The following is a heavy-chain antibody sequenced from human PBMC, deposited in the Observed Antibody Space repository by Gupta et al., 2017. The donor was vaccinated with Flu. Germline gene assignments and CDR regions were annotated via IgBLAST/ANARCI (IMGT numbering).Heavy chain of an antibody. Sequence: ISSNGGSTDYANSVKGRFAISRDNSKNTLYLQMGSLRAEDMAVYYFARDVQYVYYDFWSGYYYHYYYYYMDVWGKGTTVTVSS. CDR3: ARDVQYVYYDFWSGYYYHYYYYYMDV. CDR2: ISSNGGST. V-gene: IGHV3-64*01. J-gene: IGHJ6*03. D-gene: IGHD3-3*01.